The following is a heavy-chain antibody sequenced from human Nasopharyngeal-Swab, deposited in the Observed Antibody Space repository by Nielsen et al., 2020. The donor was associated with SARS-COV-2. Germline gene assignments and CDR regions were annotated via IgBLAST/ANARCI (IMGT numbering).Heavy chain of an antibody. D-gene: IGHD5-12*01. V-gene: IGHV3-30*18. CDR2: ISYDGSNK. Sequence: GESLKISCAASGFTFSSYGMHWVRQAPGKGLEWVAVISYDGSNKYYADSVKGRFTISRDNSKNTLNLQMNNLRAEDTAIYYRAKDRDSGDDSEEYYHYYGMDVWGQGAPVTVSS. CDR3: AKDRDSGDDSEEYYHYYGMDV. CDR1: GFTFSSYG. J-gene: IGHJ6*02.